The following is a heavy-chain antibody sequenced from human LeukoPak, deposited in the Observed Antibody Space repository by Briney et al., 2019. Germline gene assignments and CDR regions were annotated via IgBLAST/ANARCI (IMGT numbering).Heavy chain of an antibody. CDR3: ARRFSGSYSWFDP. V-gene: IGHV4-34*01. D-gene: IGHD1-26*01. CDR2: INHSGST. J-gene: IGHJ5*02. CDR1: GGSFSGYY. Sequence: SETLSLTCAVYGGSFSGYYWSWIRQPPGKGLEWIGEINHSGSTNYNPSLKSRVTISVDTSKNQFSLKLSSVTAADTAVYYCARRFSGSYSWFDPWGQGTLVTVPS.